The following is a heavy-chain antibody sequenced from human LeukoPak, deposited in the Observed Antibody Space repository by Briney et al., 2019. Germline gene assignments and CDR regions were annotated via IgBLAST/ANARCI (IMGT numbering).Heavy chain of an antibody. CDR1: GFTFSSYG. Sequence: GSLRLSCAASGFTFSSYGMHWVRQAPGKGLEWVAFIRYDGSNKYYADSVKGRFTISRDNSKNTLYLQMNSLRAEDTAVYYCAKDDGNSGSYSSVDYWGQGTLVTVSS. D-gene: IGHD1-26*01. J-gene: IGHJ4*02. V-gene: IGHV3-30*02. CDR2: IRYDGSNK. CDR3: AKDDGNSGSYSSVDY.